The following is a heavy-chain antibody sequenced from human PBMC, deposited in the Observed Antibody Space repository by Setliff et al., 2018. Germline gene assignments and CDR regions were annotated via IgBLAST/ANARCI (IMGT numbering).Heavy chain of an antibody. Sequence: SETLSLTCAVYGGSLSDYYWSWIRQPPGKGLEWIGEIHHSGSTNYNPSLKSRVTISVDTSKNQFSLKLSSVTAADTAVYYCARRDSTGYYGYSFDFWGQGTLVTVSS. CDR3: ARRDSTGYYGYSFDF. CDR2: IHHSGST. V-gene: IGHV4-34*01. J-gene: IGHJ4*02. D-gene: IGHD3-22*01. CDR1: GGSLSDYY.